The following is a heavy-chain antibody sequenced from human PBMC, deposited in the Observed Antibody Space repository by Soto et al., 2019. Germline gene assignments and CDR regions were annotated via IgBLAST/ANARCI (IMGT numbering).Heavy chain of an antibody. V-gene: IGHV1-69*01. CDR1: GGTFSSYA. CDR3: ARYGRDYYDSSRYLAHADY. CDR2: IIPIFGTA. Sequence: QVQLVQSGAEVQKPGSSVKVSCKASGGTFSSYAISWVRQAPGQGLEWMGGIIPIFGTANYAQKFQGRVTITVDESTGTAYMELSSLRSEDTVVYYCARYGRDYYDSSRYLAHADYWCHGTLVSVSS. J-gene: IGHJ4*01. D-gene: IGHD3-22*01.